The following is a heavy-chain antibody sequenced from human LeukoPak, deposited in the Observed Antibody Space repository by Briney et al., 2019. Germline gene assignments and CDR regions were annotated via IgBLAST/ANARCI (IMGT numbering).Heavy chain of an antibody. CDR1: VGSIRNYVYY. V-gene: IGHV4-30-4*08. D-gene: IGHD6-13*01. Sequence: SQTLSLTCTVSVGSIRNYVYYWTWIRQSPGKGLEWIGYIHYSGTTFYNPSRQSRLMISVDTSHSQFSLQLNAVPAADTAVYFCARYRDSWKWFDHWGQGTLVTVSS. J-gene: IGHJ5*02. CDR3: ARYRDSWKWFDH. CDR2: IHYSGTT.